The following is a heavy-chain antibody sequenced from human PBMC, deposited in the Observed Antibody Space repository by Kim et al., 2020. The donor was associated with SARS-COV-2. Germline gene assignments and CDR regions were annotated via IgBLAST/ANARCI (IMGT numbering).Heavy chain of an antibody. CDR2: IWYDGSNK. V-gene: IGHV3-33*06. D-gene: IGHD3-22*01. J-gene: IGHJ4*02. Sequence: GGSLRLSCAASGFTFSSYGMHWVRQAPGKGLEWVAVIWYDGSNKYYADSVKGRFTISRDNSKNTLYLQMNSLRAEDTAVYYCTKSYYYDSSGYSSLEYYFDYWGQGTLVTVSS. CDR3: TKSYYYDSSGYSSLEYYFDY. CDR1: GFTFSSYG.